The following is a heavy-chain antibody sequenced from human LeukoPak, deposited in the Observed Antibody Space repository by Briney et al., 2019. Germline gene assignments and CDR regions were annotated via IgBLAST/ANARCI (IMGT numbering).Heavy chain of an antibody. CDR2: ISSSSSYI. Sequence: GGSLRLSCAASGFTSSSYNMNWVRQAPGKGLEWVSSISSSSSYIYYADSVKGRFTISRDNAKNSLYLQMNSLRAEDTAVYYCARAGYSYPYYFDYWGQGTLVTVSS. D-gene: IGHD5-18*01. CDR1: GFTSSSYN. J-gene: IGHJ4*02. CDR3: ARAGYSYPYYFDY. V-gene: IGHV3-21*01.